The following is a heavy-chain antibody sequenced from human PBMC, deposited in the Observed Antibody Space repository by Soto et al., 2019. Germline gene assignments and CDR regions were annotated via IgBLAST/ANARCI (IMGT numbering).Heavy chain of an antibody. CDR1: GGSFSGYY. J-gene: IGHJ4*02. V-gene: IGHV4-34*01. CDR2: INHSGST. Sequence: TSETLSLTCAVYGGSFSGYYWSWIRQPPGKGLEWIGEINHSGSTNYNPSLKSRVTISVDTSKNQFSLKMSSVTAADTAVYYCARARRVVPAAIRAYLDYWGQGTLVTVSS. D-gene: IGHD2-2*02. CDR3: ARARRVVPAAIRAYLDY.